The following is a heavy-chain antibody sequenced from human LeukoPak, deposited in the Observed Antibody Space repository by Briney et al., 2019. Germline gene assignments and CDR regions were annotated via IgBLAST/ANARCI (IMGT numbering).Heavy chain of an antibody. CDR2: ISVYNGNR. J-gene: IGHJ4*02. D-gene: IGHD6-13*01. V-gene: IGHV1-18*01. CDR1: GYTSTNFG. CDR3: ARVSIAAAEGDY. Sequence: GASVKVSCKASGYTSTNFGISWVRQAPGQGLEWMGWISVYNGNRNYAQKFQGRVTLTTDTSTSTGHMELRSLRSDDTAVYYCARVSIAAAEGDYWGQGTLVTVSS.